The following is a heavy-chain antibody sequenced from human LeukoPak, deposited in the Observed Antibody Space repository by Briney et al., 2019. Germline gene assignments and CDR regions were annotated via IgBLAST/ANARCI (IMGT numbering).Heavy chain of an antibody. CDR2: ISGSGGST. V-gene: IGHV3-23*01. Sequence: PGGSLRLSCAASGFTFSSYGMSWVRQAPGKGLEWVSAISGSGGSTYYADSVKGRFTISRDNSKNTLYLQMNSLRAEDTAVYYCAKDRYDFWIGDWNAPPRNNWLDPWGQGTLVTVSS. CDR1: GFTFSSYG. J-gene: IGHJ5*02. CDR3: AKDRYDFWIGDWNAPPRNNWLDP. D-gene: IGHD3-3*01.